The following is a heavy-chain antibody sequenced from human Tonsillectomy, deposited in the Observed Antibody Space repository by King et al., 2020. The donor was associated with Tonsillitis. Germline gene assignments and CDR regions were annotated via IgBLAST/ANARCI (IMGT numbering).Heavy chain of an antibody. J-gene: IGHJ6*02. Sequence: VQLQQWGAGLLKPSETLSLTCAVYGGSFSGYYWSWIRQPPGKGLEWIGDINHSGSTNYNPSLKSRVTISVDTSKNQFSLKLSSVTAADTAVYYCARDHRYYDSSGYFPRGDYYYYGMDVWGHGTTVTVSS. D-gene: IGHD3-22*01. CDR3: ARDHRYYDSSGYFPRGDYYYYGMDV. V-gene: IGHV4-34*01. CDR1: GGSFSGYY. CDR2: INHSGST.